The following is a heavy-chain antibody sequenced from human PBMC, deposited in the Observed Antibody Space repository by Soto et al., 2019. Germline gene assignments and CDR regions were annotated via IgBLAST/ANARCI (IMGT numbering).Heavy chain of an antibody. D-gene: IGHD5-18*01. CDR3: ARLKPGYSYGSIIDF. CDR1: GDSIRNYY. J-gene: IGHJ4*01. CDR2: IFYSGST. Sequence: PSETLSLTCTVSGDSIRNYYWSWIRQPPGKGLEYIGYIFYSGSTNYNPSLKSRVAISVDTSRNQFALKLRSVAAADTATYYCARLKPGYSYGSIIDFWGRGTLVTVSS. V-gene: IGHV4-59*01.